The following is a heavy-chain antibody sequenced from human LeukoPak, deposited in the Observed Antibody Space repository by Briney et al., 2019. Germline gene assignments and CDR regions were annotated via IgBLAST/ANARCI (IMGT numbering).Heavy chain of an antibody. V-gene: IGHV1-2*06. CDR1: GYTFTGYY. J-gene: IGHJ5*02. CDR3: ARPYYDWSNEFYP. Sequence: GASVKVSCKACGYTFTGYYMHWVRQAPGQGLEWMGRINPNSGGTNYAQKFQGRVTMTRDTSISTAYMELSRLRSDDTAVYYCARPYYDWSNEFYPWGQGTLVTVSS. CDR2: INPNSGGT. D-gene: IGHD3-22*01.